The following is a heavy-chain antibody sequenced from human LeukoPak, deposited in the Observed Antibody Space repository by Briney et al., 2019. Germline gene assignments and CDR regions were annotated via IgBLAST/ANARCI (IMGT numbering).Heavy chain of an antibody. V-gene: IGHV4-34*01. D-gene: IGHD6-13*01. J-gene: IGHJ6*03. Sequence: PSETLSLTCAIYSGSFSGYYWSWIRQPPGKGLEWIGEINHSGSTNYDPSLKSRVTISVDTSKNQFSLKLSSVTAADTAVYYCARGPQLVGYYYIDVWDTGTTVTVSS. CDR1: SGSFSGYY. CDR2: INHSGST. CDR3: ARGPQLVGYYYIDV.